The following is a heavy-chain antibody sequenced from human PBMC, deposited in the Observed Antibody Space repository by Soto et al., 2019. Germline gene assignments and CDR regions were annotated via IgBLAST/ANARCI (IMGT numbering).Heavy chain of an antibody. CDR3: ANCGSSTSYYYYYGMDV. D-gene: IGHD2-2*01. CDR2: ISGSGGST. J-gene: IGHJ6*02. Sequence: LRLSCAASGFTFSSYAMSWVRQAPGKGLGWVSAISGSGGSTYYADSVKGRFTISRDNSKNTLYLQMNSLRAEDTAVYYCANCGSSTSYYYYYGMDVWGQGTTVTVSS. V-gene: IGHV3-23*01. CDR1: GFTFSSYA.